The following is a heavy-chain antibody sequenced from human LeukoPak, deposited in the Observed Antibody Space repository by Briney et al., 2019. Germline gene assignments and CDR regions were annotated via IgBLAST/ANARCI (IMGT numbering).Heavy chain of an antibody. CDR2: ISAYNGNT. Sequence: ASVKVSCKASGYTFTSYGISWVRQAPGQGLEWMGWISAYNGNTNYAQKLQGRVTMTTDTSTSTAYTELRSLRSDDTAVYYCARGPVLRFLEWLYPRNYYYYGMDVWGQGTTVTVSS. CDR3: ARGPVLRFLEWLYPRNYYYYGMDV. D-gene: IGHD3-3*01. V-gene: IGHV1-18*01. CDR1: GYTFTSYG. J-gene: IGHJ6*02.